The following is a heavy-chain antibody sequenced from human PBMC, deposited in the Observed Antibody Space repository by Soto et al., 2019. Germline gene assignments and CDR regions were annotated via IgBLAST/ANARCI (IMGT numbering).Heavy chain of an antibody. D-gene: IGHD3-16*02. CDR1: DYIFLNYW. CDR3: ARLRYTYFAY. CDR2: IYPRDSDT. V-gene: IGHV5-51*01. J-gene: IGHJ4*01. Sequence: PGESLKISCTIPDYIFLNYWIGWVRQKPGKGPEWMGIIYPRDSDTKYSPSFQGQVTISADKSLSTAYLQWSSLKASDTAMYYCARLRYTYFAYWGHGPLVPVSS.